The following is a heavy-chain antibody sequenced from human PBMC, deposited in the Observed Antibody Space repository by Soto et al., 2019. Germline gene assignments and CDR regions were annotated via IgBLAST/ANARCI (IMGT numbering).Heavy chain of an antibody. J-gene: IGHJ5*01. CDR3: ARDLGSGYYLANWFDP. V-gene: IGHV6-1*01. D-gene: IGHD3-22*01. CDR1: GDSVSSNSAA. Sequence: PSQTLSVTCAISGDSVSSNSAAWNWIRQSPSRGLGWLGRTYYRSKWYNDYAVSVKSRITINPDTSKNQFSLQLNSVTPEDTAVYYCARDLGSGYYLANWFDPWGQGTTVTVSS. CDR2: TYYRSKWYN.